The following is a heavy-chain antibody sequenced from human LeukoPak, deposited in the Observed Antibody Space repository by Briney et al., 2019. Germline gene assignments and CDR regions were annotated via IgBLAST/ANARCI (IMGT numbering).Heavy chain of an antibody. V-gene: IGHV4-4*07. D-gene: IGHD1-14*01. CDR1: GGSISSYY. CDR2: IYSSGST. Sequence: SETLSLTCTVSGGSISSYYWSWIRQPAGKGLEWIGRIYSSGSTNYNPSLRSRVTMSVDTSKNQFSLKLGSVTAADTAVYYCARAGGLSGTPPFDYWGQGTLVTVSS. J-gene: IGHJ4*02. CDR3: ARAGGLSGTPPFDY.